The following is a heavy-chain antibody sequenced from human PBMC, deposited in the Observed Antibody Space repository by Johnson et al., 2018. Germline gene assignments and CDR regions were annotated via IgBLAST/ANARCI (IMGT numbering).Heavy chain of an antibody. CDR1: GFTFSNSA. Sequence: VQLVESGGGLVQPGGSLRLSCTTSGFTFSNSAMAGVRQATGKGLEWVSAIGTSGGPAYYADSVKGRFTVSRDDCRNMLYLQMDSMRVEETAVYFCAKDVLGIVADYFDNWGQGTLVTVSS. CDR3: AKDVLGIVADYFDN. V-gene: IGHV3-23*04. CDR2: IGTSGGPA. J-gene: IGHJ4*02. D-gene: IGHD5-12*01.